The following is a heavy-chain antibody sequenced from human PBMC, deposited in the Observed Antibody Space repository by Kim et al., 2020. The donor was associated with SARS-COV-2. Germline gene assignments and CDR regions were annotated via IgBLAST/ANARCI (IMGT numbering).Heavy chain of an antibody. J-gene: IGHJ6*02. D-gene: IGHD3-3*01. CDR1: GGTFSSYA. Sequence: SVKFSCKASGGTFSSYAISWVRQAPGQGLEWMGGIIPIFGTANYAQKFQGSVTITADESTSTAYMELSSLRSEDTAVYYCARIRREECDYYYGMDVWGHGTTVTVSS. CDR3: ARIRREECDYYYGMDV. CDR2: IIPIFGTA. V-gene: IGHV1-69*13.